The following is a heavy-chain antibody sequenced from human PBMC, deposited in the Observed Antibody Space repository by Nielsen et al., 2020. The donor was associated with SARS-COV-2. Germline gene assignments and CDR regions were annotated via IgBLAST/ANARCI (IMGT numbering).Heavy chain of an antibody. Sequence: SETLSLTCTVSGGSISSSSYYWGWIRQPPGKGLEWIGNIYYSGTTYYNPSLKSRAAISIDTSKSQFSLEVSFVTAADSAVYYCTGDTGYTSGWSDFWGQGTLVTVSS. CDR2: IYYSGTT. D-gene: IGHD2-15*01. CDR1: GGSISSSSYY. V-gene: IGHV4-39*07. J-gene: IGHJ5*01. CDR3: TGDTGYTSGWSDF.